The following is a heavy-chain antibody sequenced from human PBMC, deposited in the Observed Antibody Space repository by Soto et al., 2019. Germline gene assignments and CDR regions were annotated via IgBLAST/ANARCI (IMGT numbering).Heavy chain of an antibody. J-gene: IGHJ4*02. CDR1: GFTFSSYS. Sequence: EVQLVESGGGLVKPGGSLRLSCAASGFTFSSYSMNWVPQAPGKGLEWVSSISSSSSYIYYADSVKGRFTISRDNAKNSLYLQMNSLRAEDTAVYYCARDSYSGSYFGWGQDYFDYWGQGTLVTVSS. V-gene: IGHV3-21*01. CDR2: ISSSSSYI. CDR3: ARDSYSGSYFGWGQDYFDY. D-gene: IGHD1-26*01.